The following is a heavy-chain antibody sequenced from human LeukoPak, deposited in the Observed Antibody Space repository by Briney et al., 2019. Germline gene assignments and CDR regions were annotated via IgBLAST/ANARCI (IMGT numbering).Heavy chain of an antibody. V-gene: IGHV3-30*18. CDR3: AKDSAMIVVVTTDY. CDR1: GFTFSSYG. J-gene: IGHJ4*02. D-gene: IGHD3-22*01. CDR2: ISYDGSNK. Sequence: PGGSLRLSCAASGFTFSSYGMHWVRQAPGKGLEWVAVISYDGSNKYYADSVKGRFTISRDNSKNTLYLQMNSLRAEDTAVYYCAKDSAMIVVVTTDYWGQGTLVTVSS.